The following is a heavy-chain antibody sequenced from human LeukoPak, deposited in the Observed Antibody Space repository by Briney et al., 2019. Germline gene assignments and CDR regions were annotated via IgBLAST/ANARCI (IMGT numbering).Heavy chain of an antibody. V-gene: IGHV4-4*07. J-gene: IGHJ6*03. CDR3: ARDQGCSSTSCYFGYYMDV. D-gene: IGHD2-2*01. Sequence: SETLSLTCTVSGGSISSYYWSWIRQPAGKGLERIGRIYTSGSTNYNPSLKSRVTMSVDTSKNQFSLKLSSVTAADTAVYYCARDQGCSSTSCYFGYYMDVWGKGTTVTVSS. CDR2: IYTSGST. CDR1: GGSISSYY.